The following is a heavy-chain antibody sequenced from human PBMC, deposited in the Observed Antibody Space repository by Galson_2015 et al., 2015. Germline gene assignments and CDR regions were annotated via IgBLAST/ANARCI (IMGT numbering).Heavy chain of an antibody. Sequence: TLSLTCAVYGGSFSGYYWSWIRQPPGKGLEWIGEINHSGSTNYNPSLKSRVTISVDTSKNQFSLKLSSVTAADTAVYYCARVGSSPRGKTGHRKYCSSTSCYTRNYYYYYMDVWGKGTTVTVSS. D-gene: IGHD2-2*02. V-gene: IGHV4-34*01. CDR3: ARVGSSPRGKTGHRKYCSSTSCYTRNYYYYYMDV. CDR1: GGSFSGYY. CDR2: INHSGST. J-gene: IGHJ6*03.